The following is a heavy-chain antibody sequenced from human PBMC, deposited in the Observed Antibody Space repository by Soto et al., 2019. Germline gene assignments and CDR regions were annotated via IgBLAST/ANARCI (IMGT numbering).Heavy chain of an antibody. CDR1: GVTFSSYA. V-gene: IGHV1-69*01. CDR3: ARGGEHYDCVWGSQGLYDYGMDV. CDR2: IIRIFGTA. Sequence: QVQLVQSGAEVKKPGSSVKVSCKASGVTFSSYAISWVRQAPGQGLEGMGGIIRIFGTANYAQKFKGRVTITADESTSTSYMELSSLRSEDTAVYYCARGGEHYDCVWGSQGLYDYGMDVWGQGTTVTVSS. J-gene: IGHJ6*02. D-gene: IGHD3-16*01.